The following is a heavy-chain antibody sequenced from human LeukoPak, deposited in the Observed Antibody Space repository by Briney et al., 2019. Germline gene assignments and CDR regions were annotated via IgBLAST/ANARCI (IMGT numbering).Heavy chain of an antibody. Sequence: SETLSLTCTVSGGSVSGYHWSWVRQPPGKGLEWIAYIYYGGGTNYNPSLKSRVTISVDTSKNQFSPKLSSVTAADTAMYYCARQLRGVATTFDYWGQGSLVTVSS. D-gene: IGHD5-12*01. J-gene: IGHJ4*02. CDR3: ARQLRGVATTFDY. CDR2: IYYGGGT. V-gene: IGHV4-59*08. CDR1: GGSVSGYH.